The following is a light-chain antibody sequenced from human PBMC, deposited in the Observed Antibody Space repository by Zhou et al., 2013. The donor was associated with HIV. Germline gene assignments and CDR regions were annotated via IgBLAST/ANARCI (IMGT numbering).Light chain of an antibody. Sequence: VVLTQSPLSLSATPGEPASISCRSSQSLLHSNGYNYLHWYLQKPGQSPQLLIYLGANRASGVPDRFSGSGSGTDFTLKISRVEAEDVGVYYCKQALQSWTFGQGTKLEIK. CDR1: QSLLHSNGYNY. CDR2: LGA. V-gene: IGKV2-28*01. CDR3: KQALQSWT. J-gene: IGKJ2*01.